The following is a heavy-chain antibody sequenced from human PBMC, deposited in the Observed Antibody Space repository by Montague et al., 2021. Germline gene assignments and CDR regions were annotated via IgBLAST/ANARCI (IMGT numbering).Heavy chain of an antibody. Sequence: SETLSLTCTVSGGSISSASYYWGWIPQPPGKGLAFIGFIYYNGTTYHNPSLKSRVTVSMDTSKNQFSLKLSSVTAADTAVYYCARSLYCRGGSCYSGFDPWGQGTLVTASS. J-gene: IGHJ5*02. D-gene: IGHD2-15*01. CDR1: GGSISSASYY. CDR3: ARSLYCRGGSCYSGFDP. CDR2: IYYNGTT. V-gene: IGHV4-39*01.